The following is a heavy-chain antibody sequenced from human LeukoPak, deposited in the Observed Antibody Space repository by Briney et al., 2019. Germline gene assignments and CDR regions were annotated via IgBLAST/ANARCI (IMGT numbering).Heavy chain of an antibody. V-gene: IGHV3-74*01. J-gene: IGHJ4*02. D-gene: IGHD3-22*01. CDR2: IKGDGSST. CDR3: VRDIYYDSSGYSTPPDY. Sequence: GGSLRLSCAASGFTFSRYWMHWVRQAPGKGLVWVSRIKGDGSSTSSADSVKGRFTISRDNAQNTLYLQMNSLRAEDTAVYYCVRDIYYDSSGYSTPPDYWGQGTLVTVSS. CDR1: GFTFSRYW.